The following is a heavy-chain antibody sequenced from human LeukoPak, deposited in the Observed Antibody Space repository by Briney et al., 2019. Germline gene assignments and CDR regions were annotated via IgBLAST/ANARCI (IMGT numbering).Heavy chain of an antibody. D-gene: IGHD3-22*01. CDR3: ARAIDYDSSGLGVAIAFDI. J-gene: IGHJ3*02. Sequence: KDGESLKISCKGSGYSFTSYWIGWVRQMPGKGLEWMGIIYPGDSDTRYSPSFQGQVTISADKSISTAYLQWSSLKASDTAMYYCARAIDYDSSGLGVAIAFDIWGQGTMVTVSS. V-gene: IGHV5-51*01. CDR1: GYSFTSYW. CDR2: IYPGDSDT.